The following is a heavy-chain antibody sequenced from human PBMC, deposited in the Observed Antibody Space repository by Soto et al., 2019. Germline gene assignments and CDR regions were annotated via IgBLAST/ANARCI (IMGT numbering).Heavy chain of an antibody. CDR2: IKQDGSEE. D-gene: IGHD6-13*01. V-gene: IGHV3-7*01. J-gene: IGHJ6*02. Sequence: EVQLVESGGGLVQPGGSLRLSCVDSGFTFRSYWMRWVRQAPEKGLEWVGNIKQDGSEENYVDSVKGRFTISRDNAKNSMYMQMNSLRAEDTAVYYCARIAASRRGWDVWGQGTTVVVSS. CDR1: GFTFRSYW. CDR3: ARIAASRRGWDV.